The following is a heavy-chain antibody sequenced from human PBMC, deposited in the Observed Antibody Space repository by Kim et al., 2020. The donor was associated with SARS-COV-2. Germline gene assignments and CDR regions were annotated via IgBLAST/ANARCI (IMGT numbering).Heavy chain of an antibody. D-gene: IGHD1-26*01. CDR1: GFTFSSYA. V-gene: IGHV3-30-3*01. CDR3: ARPYSGSYYGYFDY. CDR2: ISYDGSNK. J-gene: IGHJ4*02. Sequence: GGSLRLSCAASGFTFSSYAMHWVRQAPGKGLEWVAVISYDGSNKYYADSVKGRFTISRDNSKNTLYLQMNSLRAADTAVYYCARPYSGSYYGYFDYWGQG.